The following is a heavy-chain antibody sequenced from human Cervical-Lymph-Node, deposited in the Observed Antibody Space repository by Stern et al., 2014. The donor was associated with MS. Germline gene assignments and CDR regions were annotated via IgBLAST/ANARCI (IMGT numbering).Heavy chain of an antibody. CDR1: GFPFRHYC. CDR2: RAADGSTE. J-gene: IGHJ4*02. D-gene: IGHD3-16*01. V-gene: IGHV3-30*18. CDR3: AKEYRGTINF. Sequence: VQLVESGGGVVRPGRSLRLSCAASGFPFRHYCMHWVRQAPGKGLAEGANRAADGSTEYYPDSRKGRFTIARGKYNNTLYLQMNSLRPEDTDLYESAKEYRGTINFWGQGTLVTVSS.